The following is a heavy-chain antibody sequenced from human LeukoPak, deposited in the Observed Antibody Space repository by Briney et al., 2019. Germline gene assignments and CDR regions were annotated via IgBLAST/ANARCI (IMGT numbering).Heavy chain of an antibody. CDR2: IYYSGST. Sequence: SETLSLTCTVSGGSINNYYWSWIRQPPGKGLEWIGYIYYSGSTNYNPSLKSRVTISVDTSKNQFSLKLSSVTAADTAVYYCARESSGWGLYWYFDLWGRGTLVTVSS. J-gene: IGHJ2*01. CDR1: GGSINNYY. D-gene: IGHD6-19*01. CDR3: ARESSGWGLYWYFDL. V-gene: IGHV4-59*01.